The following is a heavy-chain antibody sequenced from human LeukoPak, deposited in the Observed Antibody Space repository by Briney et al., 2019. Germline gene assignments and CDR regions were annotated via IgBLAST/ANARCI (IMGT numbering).Heavy chain of an antibody. CDR3: ATYRQVLLPFES. CDR2: IYSDSTT. V-gene: IGHV3-53*01. D-gene: IGHD2-8*02. Sequence: PGGSLRLSCAASAFSFSNYNMNWVRQAPGKGLEWVSIIYSDSTTYYADSVKGRFTISRDNSKSTLSLQMNSLGAEDTAIYYCATYRQVLLPFESWGQGTLVTVSS. J-gene: IGHJ4*02. CDR1: AFSFSNYN.